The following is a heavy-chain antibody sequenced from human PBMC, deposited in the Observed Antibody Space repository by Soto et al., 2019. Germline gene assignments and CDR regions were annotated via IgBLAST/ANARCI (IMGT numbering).Heavy chain of an antibody. Sequence: QVQLVESGGGLVKPGGSLRLSCAASGFTFSDYYMSWIRQAPGKGLEWVSYITSSSSYYTNYVDSVKGRFTISRDNAKNSLYLQMNSLRADDTAVYYCARRSSSWLVFDYWGQGTLVTVSS. CDR3: ARRSSSWLVFDY. CDR1: GFTFSDYY. J-gene: IGHJ4*02. CDR2: ITSSSSYYT. V-gene: IGHV3-11*05. D-gene: IGHD6-13*01.